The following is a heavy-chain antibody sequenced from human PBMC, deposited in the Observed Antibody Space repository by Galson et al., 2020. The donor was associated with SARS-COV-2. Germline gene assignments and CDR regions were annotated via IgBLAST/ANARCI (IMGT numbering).Heavy chain of an antibody. Sequence: TGGSLRLSCEASRFTFDDYAMHWVRQVPGKGLEWVSAISWNSGTIAYADSVKGRFTITRDNARNSLFLQLNSLRPEDTALYYCARARNRQMTLFDFWGQGTLVTVSS. J-gene: IGHJ4*02. V-gene: IGHV3-9*01. CDR3: ARARNRQMTLFDF. CDR1: RFTFDDYA. CDR2: ISWNSGTI.